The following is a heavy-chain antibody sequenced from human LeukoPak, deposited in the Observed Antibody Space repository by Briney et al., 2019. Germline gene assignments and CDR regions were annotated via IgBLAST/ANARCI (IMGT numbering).Heavy chain of an antibody. D-gene: IGHD6-13*01. CDR3: ARKGFPYSSNWYAASRHYYYMDV. CDR2: INHSGST. V-gene: IGHV4-34*01. Sequence: SETLSLTCAVYGGSFSGYYWSWIRQPPGKGLEWIGEINHSGSTNYNPSLKSRVTISVDTSKNQFSLKLSSVTAADTAVYYCARKGFPYSSNWYAASRHYYYMDVWGKGTTVTVSS. CDR1: GGSFSGYY. J-gene: IGHJ6*03.